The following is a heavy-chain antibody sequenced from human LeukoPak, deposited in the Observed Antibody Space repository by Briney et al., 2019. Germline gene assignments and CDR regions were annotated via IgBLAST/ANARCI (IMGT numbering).Heavy chain of an antibody. V-gene: IGHV1-46*01. Sequence: ASVKVSCKASGYTFTSYYMHWVRQAPGQGLEWMGIINPSGGSTSYAQKFQGRVTITADESTSTAYMELSSLRSEDTAVYYCARDQDGLFDYWGQGTLVTVSS. CDR1: GYTFTSYY. D-gene: IGHD5-24*01. CDR2: INPSGGST. CDR3: ARDQDGLFDY. J-gene: IGHJ4*02.